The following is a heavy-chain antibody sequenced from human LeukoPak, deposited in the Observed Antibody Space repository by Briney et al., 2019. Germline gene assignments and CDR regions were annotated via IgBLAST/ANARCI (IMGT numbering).Heavy chain of an antibody. D-gene: IGHD6-13*01. V-gene: IGHV3-21*01. Sequence: GGSLRLSCAASRFTFSTYGMHWVRQAPGKGLEWVSSIVGSSSTYYADSLKGRFTISRDNAKNSLYLQMNSLRAEDTAVYYCARIGAGSSRDYWGQGTLVTVSS. CDR3: ARIGAGSSRDY. CDR2: IVGSSST. CDR1: RFTFSTYG. J-gene: IGHJ4*02.